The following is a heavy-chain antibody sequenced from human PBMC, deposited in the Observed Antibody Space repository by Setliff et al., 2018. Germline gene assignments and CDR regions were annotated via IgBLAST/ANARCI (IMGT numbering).Heavy chain of an antibody. CDR2: XXXXXXXXXX. CDR3: VKLVLQXISYDP. D-gene: IGHD4-4*01. J-gene: IGHJ5*02. V-gene: IGHV3-15*01. Sequence: GGSLRLSCAASGVTVSDAWMGWVRQTPGXXXXXXXXXXXXXXXXXXXXAXXXKGRXXXSRDDSKNTLFLQMNSLKTEDTAIYYCVKLVLQXISYDPWGRGTLVTVSS. CDR1: GVTVSDAW.